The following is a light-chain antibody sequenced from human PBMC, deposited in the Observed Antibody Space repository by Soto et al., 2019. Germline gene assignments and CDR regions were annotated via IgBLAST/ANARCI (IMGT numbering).Light chain of an antibody. CDR1: QSISSY. Sequence: DIQMTQSPSSLSASVGERVTITCRASQSISSYLNWYQQKPGKAPKLLIYAASSLQSWVPSRFSGSGSGTDFSLTISSLQHEDFATYYCQQSYSTPYTFGQGTKLEIK. CDR3: QQSYSTPYT. J-gene: IGKJ2*01. V-gene: IGKV1-39*01. CDR2: AAS.